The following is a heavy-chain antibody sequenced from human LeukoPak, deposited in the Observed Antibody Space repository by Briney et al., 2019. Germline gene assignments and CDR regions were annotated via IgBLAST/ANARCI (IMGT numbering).Heavy chain of an antibody. V-gene: IGHV3-7*01. CDR2: IKQDGSEK. D-gene: IGHD6-19*01. J-gene: IGHJ3*02. CDR1: GFTFSSYW. CDR3: ARGLYSSGWYGGAFDI. Sequence: GSLRLSCAASGFTFSSYWMSWVRQAPGKGLEWVANIKQDGSEKYYVDSVKGRFTISRDNAKNTLYLQMNSLRAEDTAVYYCARGLYSSGWYGGAFDIWGQGTMVTVSS.